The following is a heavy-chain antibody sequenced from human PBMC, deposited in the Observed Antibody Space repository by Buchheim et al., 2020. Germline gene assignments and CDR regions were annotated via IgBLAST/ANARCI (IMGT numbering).Heavy chain of an antibody. CDR1: GYTFTSYY. CDR3: AREKLLGIVVVVAATEDYYGMDV. D-gene: IGHD2-15*01. Sequence: QVQLVQSGAEVKKPGASVKVSCKASGYTFTSYYMHWVRQAPGQGLEWMGIINPSGGSTSYAQKFQGRVTMTRDTSTSTVYMELSSLRSEDTAVYYCAREKLLGIVVVVAATEDYYGMDVWGQGTT. V-gene: IGHV1-46*01. CDR2: INPSGGST. J-gene: IGHJ6*02.